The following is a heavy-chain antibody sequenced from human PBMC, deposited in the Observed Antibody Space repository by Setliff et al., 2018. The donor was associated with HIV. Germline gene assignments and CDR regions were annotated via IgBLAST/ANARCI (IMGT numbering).Heavy chain of an antibody. CDR2: IYYSGDS. Sequence: SETLSLTCTVSSGSMTSTGYYWDWIRQPPGKGLEWIATIYYSGDSHYNPSLKSRVTISVDTSKNQFSLKLNSVTAADTAVYYCARAKYYYDTSAYYGSRDWYFDLWGRGTLVTVSS. J-gene: IGHJ2*01. V-gene: IGHV4-39*07. CDR1: SGSMTSTGYY. CDR3: ARAKYYYDTSAYYGSRDWYFDL. D-gene: IGHD3-22*01.